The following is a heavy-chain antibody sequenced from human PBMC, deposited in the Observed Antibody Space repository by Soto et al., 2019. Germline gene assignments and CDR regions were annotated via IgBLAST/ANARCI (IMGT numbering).Heavy chain of an antibody. CDR1: GGSISSSSYY. Sequence: QLQLQESGPGLVKPSETLSLTCTVSGGSISSSSYYWGWIRQPPGKGLEWIGSIYYSGSTYYNTSLKSGVTISVDTSKTQFSLKLSSVTAADTAVYYCARRGYYGSGSYGWYFDLWGRGTLVTVSS. CDR3: ARRGYYGSGSYGWYFDL. CDR2: IYYSGST. D-gene: IGHD3-10*01. V-gene: IGHV4-39*01. J-gene: IGHJ2*01.